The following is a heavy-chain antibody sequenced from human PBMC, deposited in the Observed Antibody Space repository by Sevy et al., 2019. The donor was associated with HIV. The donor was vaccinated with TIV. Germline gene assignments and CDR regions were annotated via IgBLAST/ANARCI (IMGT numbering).Heavy chain of an antibody. CDR1: GLTLTTTG. CDR2: VTSDGTT. J-gene: IGHJ4*02. CDR3: AGGDTTMITDLDY. D-gene: IGHD3-16*01. Sequence: GGSLRLSCAASGLTLTTTGMSWVRQAPGKGLEWVAGVTSDGTTYYADSVRDGFTDSRDNSNNTQYLHLNILRADGTAVFYCAGGDTTMITDLDYWGQGTLVTVSS. V-gene: IGHV3-23*01.